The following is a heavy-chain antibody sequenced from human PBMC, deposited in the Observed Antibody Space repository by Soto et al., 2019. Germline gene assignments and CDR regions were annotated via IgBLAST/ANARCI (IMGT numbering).Heavy chain of an antibody. CDR1: GFTFSSYG. D-gene: IGHD6-19*01. V-gene: IGHV3-30*18. J-gene: IGHJ4*02. Sequence: QVQLVESGGGVVQPGRSLRLSCAASGFTFSSYGMHWVRQAPGKGLEWVAVISYDGSNKYYADSVKGRFTISRDNSKNTLYLQMNSLRAEDTAVYYCAKGLEIAVAGNFDSWGQGTLVTVSS. CDR3: AKGLEIAVAGNFDS. CDR2: ISYDGSNK.